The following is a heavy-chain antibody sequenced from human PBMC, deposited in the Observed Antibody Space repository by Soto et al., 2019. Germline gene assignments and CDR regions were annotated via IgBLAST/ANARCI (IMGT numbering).Heavy chain of an antibody. Sequence: PSETLSLTCTVSGGSISSGGYYWSWIRQHPGKGLEWIGYIYYSGSTYYNPSLKSRVTISVDTSKNQFSLKLSSVTAADTAVYYCARSMVRGVIYDYYYGMDVSGQGTTVTVSS. CDR3: ARSMVRGVIYDYYYGMDV. V-gene: IGHV4-31*03. CDR2: IYYSGST. D-gene: IGHD3-10*01. J-gene: IGHJ6*02. CDR1: GGSISSGGYY.